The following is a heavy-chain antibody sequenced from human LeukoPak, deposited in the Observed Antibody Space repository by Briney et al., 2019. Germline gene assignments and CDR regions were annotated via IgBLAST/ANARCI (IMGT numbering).Heavy chain of an antibody. CDR3: ASRESSMSRSH. D-gene: IGHD2/OR15-2a*01. CDR1: GFSISDYW. J-gene: IGHJ4*01. V-gene: IGHV3-7*01. CDR2: INEDGTIQ. Sequence: GGSLRLSCAASGFSISDYWMNWVRLVPGRGLEWVANINEDGTIQDYVASVRGRFTTSRNNAKNSLYLQMNSLGAEDTAVYYCASRESSMSRSHWGHGTLVTVSS.